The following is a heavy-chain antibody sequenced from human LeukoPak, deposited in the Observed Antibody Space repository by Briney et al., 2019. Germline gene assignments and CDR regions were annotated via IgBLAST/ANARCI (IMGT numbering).Heavy chain of an antibody. CDR1: GFTFSNYA. Sequence: GGSLRLSCAASGFTFSNYAMTWVRQAPGKGLGWVSTISDSGVGTSYADSVKGRFTISRDNSKNTLYLQMNSLRAEDTAVYYCAKLLVAYWGQGTLVTVSS. CDR3: AKLLVAY. V-gene: IGHV3-23*01. J-gene: IGHJ4*02. D-gene: IGHD2/OR15-2a*01. CDR2: ISDSGVGT.